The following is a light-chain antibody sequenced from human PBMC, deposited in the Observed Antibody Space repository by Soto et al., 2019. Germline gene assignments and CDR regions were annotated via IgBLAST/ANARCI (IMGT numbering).Light chain of an antibody. J-gene: IGLJ1*01. Sequence: SYELTQPPSVSVAPGQTARIPCGGDNIGSKSVYWYQQEPGQAPVVVVYDGSDRPSGIPERFSGSNSGTTATLTISRVEAGDEADYFCQVWDSTSDHYVFGAGTKVTAL. CDR2: DGS. CDR1: NIGSKS. V-gene: IGLV3-21*02. CDR3: QVWDSTSDHYV.